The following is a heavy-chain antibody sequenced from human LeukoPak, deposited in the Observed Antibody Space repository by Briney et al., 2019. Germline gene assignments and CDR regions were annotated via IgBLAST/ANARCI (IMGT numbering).Heavy chain of an antibody. CDR2: ISSSSSYI. J-gene: IGHJ6*03. D-gene: IGHD6-13*01. V-gene: IGHV3-21*01. Sequence: GGSLRLSCAASGFTFSSYSMNWVRQAPGKGLEWVSSISSSSSYIYYADSVKGRFTISRDNAKNSLYLQMNSLRAEDTAVYYCARERPDEQQLVLSFYYYYMDVWGKGTTVTISS. CDR1: GFTFSSYS. CDR3: ARERPDEQQLVLSFYYYYMDV.